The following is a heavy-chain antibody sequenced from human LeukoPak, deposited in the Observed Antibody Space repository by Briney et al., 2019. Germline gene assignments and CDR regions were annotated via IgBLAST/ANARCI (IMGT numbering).Heavy chain of an antibody. V-gene: IGHV3-23*01. CDR1: GFTLNNYA. CDR2: IMIGGDGK. J-gene: IGHJ4*02. D-gene: IGHD2-2*01. CDR3: VRAAPRDCSPASCSLFDT. Sequence: GGSLRLSCAGSGFTLNNYAMSWVRRAPRKGLEWVSTIMIGGDGKHYADSVKGRFTISRDRSESTLYLQMNGLRADDTAVYYCVRAAPRDCSPASCSLFDTWGQGTLVTVSS.